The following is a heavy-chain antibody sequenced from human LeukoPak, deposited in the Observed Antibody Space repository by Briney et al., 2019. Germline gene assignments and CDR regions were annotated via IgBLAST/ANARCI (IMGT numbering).Heavy chain of an antibody. CDR3: ARGYDSSGYYYVDWFDP. Sequence: PSETLSLTCTVSGGSISSSSYYWGWIRQPPGKGLEWIGSIYYSGSTYYNPSLKSRVTMSVDTSKNQFSLKLSSVTAADTAVYYCARGYDSSGYYYVDWFDPWGQGTLVTVSS. V-gene: IGHV4-39*07. D-gene: IGHD3-22*01. CDR1: GGSISSSSYY. J-gene: IGHJ5*02. CDR2: IYYSGST.